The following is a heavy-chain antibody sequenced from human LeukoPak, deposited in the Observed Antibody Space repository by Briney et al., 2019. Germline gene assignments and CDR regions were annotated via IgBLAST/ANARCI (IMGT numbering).Heavy chain of an antibody. CDR1: GGTFSSYA. J-gene: IGHJ5*02. CDR3: AIVATKAVWFDP. D-gene: IGHD5-12*01. Sequence: SVKVSCKASGGTFSSYAISWVRQAPGQGLEWMGRIIPILGIANYAQKFQGRVTITADKSASTAYMELSSLRSEDTAVYYCAIVATKAVWFDPWGQGTLVTVSS. V-gene: IGHV1-69*04. CDR2: IIPILGIA.